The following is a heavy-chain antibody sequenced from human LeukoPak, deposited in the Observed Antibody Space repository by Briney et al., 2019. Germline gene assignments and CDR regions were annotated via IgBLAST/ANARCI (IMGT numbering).Heavy chain of an antibody. V-gene: IGHV1-2*06. CDR3: GLVFGYYYMDV. CDR1: GYTFTGYY. CDR2: INPNSGGT. D-gene: IGHD6-6*01. Sequence: ASVKVSCKASGYTFTGYYMHWVRQAPGQGLEWMGRINPNSGGTNYAQKFQGRVTMTRDTSISTAYMELSSLRSEDTAVYYCGLVFGYYYMDVWGKGTTVTVSS. J-gene: IGHJ6*03.